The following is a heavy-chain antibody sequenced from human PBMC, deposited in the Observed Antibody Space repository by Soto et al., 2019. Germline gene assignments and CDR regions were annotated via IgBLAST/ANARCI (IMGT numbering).Heavy chain of an antibody. CDR1: GFTFSSYA. Sequence: QVQLVESGGGVVQPGRSLRLSCAASGFTFSSYAMHWVRQAPGKGLEWVAVISYDGSNKYYADSAKGRFTISRDNSKNTLYLQMNSLRVEDTAVYYCASAPITVVTPYYFDYWGQGTLVTVSS. D-gene: IGHD2-21*02. CDR2: ISYDGSNK. J-gene: IGHJ4*02. V-gene: IGHV3-30-3*01. CDR3: ASAPITVVTPYYFDY.